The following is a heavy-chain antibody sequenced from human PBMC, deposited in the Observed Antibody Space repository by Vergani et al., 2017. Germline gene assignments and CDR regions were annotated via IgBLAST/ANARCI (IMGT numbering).Heavy chain of an antibody. Sequence: QVQLVESGGGVVQPGRSLRLSCAASGFTFSSYAMHWVRQAPGKGLEWVAVISYDGSNKYYADSVKGRFTISRDNSKNTLYLQMNSLRAEDTAVYYCAKDVGDVVVPAAIAFDIWGQGTMVTVSS. CDR1: GFTFSSYA. J-gene: IGHJ3*02. D-gene: IGHD2-2*01. CDR2: ISYDGSNK. CDR3: AKDVGDVVVPAAIAFDI. V-gene: IGHV3-30*04.